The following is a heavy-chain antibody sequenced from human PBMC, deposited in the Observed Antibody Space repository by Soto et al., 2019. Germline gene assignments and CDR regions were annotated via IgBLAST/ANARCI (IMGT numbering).Heavy chain of an antibody. CDR2: ISSSSSTI. D-gene: IGHD3-3*01. CDR1: GFTFSSYS. Sequence: GGSLRLSCAASGFTFSSYSMNWVRQAPGKGLEWVSYISSSSSTIYYADSVKGRFTISRDNAKNSLYLQMNSLRAEDTAVYYCARGVPAKRRITIFGVVIYIGYMDVWGKGTTVTVSS. CDR3: ARGVPAKRRITIFGVVIYIGYMDV. J-gene: IGHJ6*03. V-gene: IGHV3-48*01.